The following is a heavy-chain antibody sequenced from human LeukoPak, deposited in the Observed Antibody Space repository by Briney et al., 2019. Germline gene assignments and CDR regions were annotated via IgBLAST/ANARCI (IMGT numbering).Heavy chain of an antibody. CDR2: INHSGST. V-gene: IGHV4-34*01. D-gene: IGHD3-22*01. CDR3: ARGPPTDYYDSSGFYYVFDY. CDR1: GGSFSGYF. Sequence: SETLSLTCAVYGGSFSGYFWSWIRQPPGKGLEWIGEINHSGSTNYNPSLKSRVTISVDTSKNQFSLKLSSVTAADTAVYFCARGPPTDYYDSSGFYYVFDYWGQGTLVTVSS. J-gene: IGHJ4*02.